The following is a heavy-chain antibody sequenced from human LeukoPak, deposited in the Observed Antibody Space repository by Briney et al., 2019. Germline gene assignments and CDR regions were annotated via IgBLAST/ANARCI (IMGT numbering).Heavy chain of an antibody. CDR1: GFTFTNYA. Sequence: GGSLRLSCAASGFTFTNYALDWVRQAPGKGLEWISVISGGGDSTHYADSVKGRFTISRDNSKNTLYLQMSSLRAEDTAVYYSARDEYKADAYWGQGTLVTVSS. V-gene: IGHV3-23*01. CDR3: ARDEYKADAY. J-gene: IGHJ4*02. D-gene: IGHD2/OR15-2a*01. CDR2: ISGGGDST.